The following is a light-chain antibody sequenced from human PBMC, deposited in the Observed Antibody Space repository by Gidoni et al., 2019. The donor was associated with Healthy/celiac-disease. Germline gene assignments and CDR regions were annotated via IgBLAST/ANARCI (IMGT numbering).Light chain of an antibody. CDR1: QSISSW. Sequence: DIQMTQSPSTLSASVGDRVTITCRASQSISSWLAWYQQKPGKAPKLLIYVASSLESGVPSRFSGSGSGTEFTLTISSLQPDDFATYYCQQYNSYSPLTFGGGTKVEIK. CDR2: VAS. CDR3: QQYNSYSPLT. J-gene: IGKJ4*01. V-gene: IGKV1-5*01.